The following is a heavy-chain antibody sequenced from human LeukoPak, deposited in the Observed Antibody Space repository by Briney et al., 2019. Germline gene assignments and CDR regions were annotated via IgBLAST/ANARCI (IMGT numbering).Heavy chain of an antibody. V-gene: IGHV1-18*01. CDR1: GYTFTSYG. Sequence: ASVKVSCKASGYTFTSYGISWVRQAPGQGLEWMGWISAYNGNTNYAQKLQGRVTMTTDTSTSTAYMELRSLRSEDTAVYYCARDFMKGRRQTYANWFDPWGQGTLVTVSS. J-gene: IGHJ5*02. CDR3: ARDFMKGRRQTYANWFDP. D-gene: IGHD3-10*01. CDR2: ISAYNGNT.